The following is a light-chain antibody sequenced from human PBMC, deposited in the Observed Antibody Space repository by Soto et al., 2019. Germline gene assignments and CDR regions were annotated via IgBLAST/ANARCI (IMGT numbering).Light chain of an antibody. V-gene: IGKV3-15*01. Sequence: EIVMTQSPATPSVSPGGRPTPSCRASQTISASLAWYQQKPGQAPRLLIYGASTRASGVPARFSGSGSGTEFTLTISSLQSEDFAVYYCQQYYDWPQTFGQGTKVDIK. J-gene: IGKJ2*01. CDR3: QQYYDWPQT. CDR2: GAS. CDR1: QTISAS.